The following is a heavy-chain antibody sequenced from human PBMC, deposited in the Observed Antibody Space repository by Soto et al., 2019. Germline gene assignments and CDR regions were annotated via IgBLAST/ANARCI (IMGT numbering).Heavy chain of an antibody. D-gene: IGHD1-7*01. CDR3: ARDIREYNWNYGWFHP. CDR2: IYTSGST. CDR1: GGSISSYY. Sequence: KASETLSLTCTVSGGSISSYYWSWIRQPAGKGLEWIGRIYTSGSTNYNPSLKSRVTMSVDTSKNQFSLKLSSVTAADTAVYYCARDIREYNWNYGWFHPWGQGTLVTVSS. J-gene: IGHJ5*02. V-gene: IGHV4-4*07.